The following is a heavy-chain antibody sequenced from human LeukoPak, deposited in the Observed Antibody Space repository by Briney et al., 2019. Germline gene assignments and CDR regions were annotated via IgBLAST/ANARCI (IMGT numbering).Heavy chain of an antibody. CDR1: GYTFTSYD. J-gene: IGHJ6*02. CDR3: ASSDFWSGYYIPYYYYYGMDV. D-gene: IGHD3-3*01. Sequence: ASVKVFCKASGYTFTSYDINWVRQATGQGLEWMGWMNPNSGNTGYAQKFQGRVTMTRNTSISTAYMELSSLRSEDTAVYYCASSDFWSGYYIPYYYYYGMDVWGQGTTVTVSS. CDR2: MNPNSGNT. V-gene: IGHV1-8*01.